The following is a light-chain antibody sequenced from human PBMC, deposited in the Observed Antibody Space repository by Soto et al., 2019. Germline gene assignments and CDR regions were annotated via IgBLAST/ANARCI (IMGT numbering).Light chain of an antibody. CDR1: QSIRND. Sequence: AIQMTQSPSSLSASVVDRHTNSCWASQSIRNDLGGYQQKPGKAPKLLIYSASSLQSGGPSRFSGGGSGTDFTLTIISLQPEDFATDYCLQDYNYPRTFGQGTKVDIK. CDR3: LQDYNYPRT. J-gene: IGKJ1*01. CDR2: SAS. V-gene: IGKV1-6*01.